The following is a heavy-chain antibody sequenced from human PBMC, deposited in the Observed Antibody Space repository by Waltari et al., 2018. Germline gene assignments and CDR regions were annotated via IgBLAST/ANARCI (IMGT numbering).Heavy chain of an antibody. CDR3: AKRLGAAGTGDY. V-gene: IGHV3-15*01. D-gene: IGHD6-13*01. CDR1: GFTFSNAW. CDR2: IKSKTDGGTT. J-gene: IGHJ4*02. Sequence: EVQLVESGGGLVKPGGSLRLSCAASGFTFSNAWMSWVRQAPGKGLEWVGRIKSKTDGGTTDYAAPVKGRFTISRDDSKNTLYLQMNSLRAEDTAVYYCAKRLGAAGTGDYWGQGTLVTVSS.